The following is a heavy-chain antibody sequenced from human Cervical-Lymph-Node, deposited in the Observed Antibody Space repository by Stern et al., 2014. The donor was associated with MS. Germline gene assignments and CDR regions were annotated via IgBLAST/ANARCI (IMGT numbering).Heavy chain of an antibody. CDR3: ARVSDRGY. CDR2: ISYSSSTM. CDR1: GFTFSTYD. Sequence: EVQLVESGGGLVQPGGSLRLSCAASGFTFSTYDMNWVRQAPGQGLEWISYISYSSSTMYYADSVKGRFTISRDNAKNSVHLQMNSLRAEDTAVYYCARVSDRGYWGQGTLVTVSS. D-gene: IGHD3-10*01. V-gene: IGHV3-48*01. J-gene: IGHJ4*02.